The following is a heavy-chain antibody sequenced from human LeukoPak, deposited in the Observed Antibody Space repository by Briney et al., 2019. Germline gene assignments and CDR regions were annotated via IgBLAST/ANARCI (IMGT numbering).Heavy chain of an antibody. CDR1: GLTFSRSW. CDR2: INPDGNKK. J-gene: IGHJ4*02. Sequence: SGGSLRLSCAVSGLTFSRSWMDWVRQAPGKGLEWVASINPDGNKKYSADSVKGRFTISRDNAENSLYLQMNSLRVEDTAFYYCARDLAYSRLDYWGQGTLVTVSS. D-gene: IGHD5-18*01. V-gene: IGHV3-7*01. CDR3: ARDLAYSRLDY.